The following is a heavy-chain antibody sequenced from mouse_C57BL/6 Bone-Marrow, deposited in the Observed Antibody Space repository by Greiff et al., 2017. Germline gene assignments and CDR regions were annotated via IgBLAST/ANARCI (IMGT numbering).Heavy chain of an antibody. CDR1: GFTFSSYA. V-gene: IGHV5-4*03. D-gene: IGHD1-1*01. Sequence: VMLVESGGGLVKPGGSLKFSCAASGFTFSSYAMSWVRQTPEKRLEWVATISDGGSYTYYPDNVKGRFTISRDNAKNNLYLQMSHLKSEDTAMYYCARYYYGSQWSQGTLVTVSA. CDR3: ARYYYGSQ. CDR2: ISDGGSYT. J-gene: IGHJ3*02.